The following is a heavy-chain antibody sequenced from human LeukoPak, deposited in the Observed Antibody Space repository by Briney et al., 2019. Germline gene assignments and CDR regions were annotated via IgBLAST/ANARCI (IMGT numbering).Heavy chain of an antibody. Sequence: ASVKVSCKTSGYTFSTYTITWVRQAPGQGLEWMGWISAYNGNTNYAQKLQGRVTMTTDTSTSTAYMELRSLRSDDTAVYYCAREVDSSGWYGRSYYYYYMDVWGKGTTVTVSS. CDR3: AREVDSSGWYGRSYYYYYMDV. D-gene: IGHD6-19*01. CDR2: ISAYNGNT. V-gene: IGHV1-18*01. CDR1: GYTFSTYT. J-gene: IGHJ6*03.